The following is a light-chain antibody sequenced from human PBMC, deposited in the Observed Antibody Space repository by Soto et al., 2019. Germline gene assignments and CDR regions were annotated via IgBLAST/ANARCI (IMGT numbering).Light chain of an antibody. CDR3: SSYAGSNILYV. V-gene: IGLV2-8*01. CDR1: SSDVGGYNY. J-gene: IGLJ1*01. Sequence: QSALTQPPSASGSPGQSVTISCTGTSSDVGGYNYVSWYQQHPGKAPKLMIYEVSKRPSGVPDRFSGSKSGNTASLTVSGLHAEDEADYYCSSYAGSNILYVFGTGTKLTVL. CDR2: EVS.